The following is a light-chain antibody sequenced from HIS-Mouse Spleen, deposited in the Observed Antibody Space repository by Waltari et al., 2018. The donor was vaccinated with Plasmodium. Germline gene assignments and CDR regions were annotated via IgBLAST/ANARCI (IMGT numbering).Light chain of an antibody. J-gene: IGLJ2*01. CDR3: SSYAGSNNLV. Sequence: QSALTQPPSASGSPGQSVTISCTGTRSDVGGFNYVPWYHQHPGTAPKLMIYEVSKRPSGVPDRFSGSKSGNTASLTVSGLQAEDEADYYCSSYAGSNNLVFGGGTKLTVL. V-gene: IGLV2-8*01. CDR2: EVS. CDR1: RSDVGGFNY.